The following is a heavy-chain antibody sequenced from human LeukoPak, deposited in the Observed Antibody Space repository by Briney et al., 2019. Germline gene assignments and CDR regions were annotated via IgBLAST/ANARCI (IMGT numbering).Heavy chain of an antibody. CDR3: SRTRSVAGSSIYFDY. J-gene: IGHJ4*02. D-gene: IGHD6-19*01. V-gene: IGHV3-49*03. CDR1: GFTFGDYA. CDR2: IKSKAYGGTT. Sequence: GGSLRLSCTGSGFTFGDYAMSWFRQAPGKGLEWVSFIKSKAYGGTTEYAASVKVRFTVSRDDSKSIAYLHMNSLKTEDTAVYYCSRTRSVAGSSIYFDYWGQGTLVTVSS.